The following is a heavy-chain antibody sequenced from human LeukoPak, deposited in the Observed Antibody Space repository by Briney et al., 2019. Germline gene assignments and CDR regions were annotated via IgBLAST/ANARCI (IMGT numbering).Heavy chain of an antibody. D-gene: IGHD5-12*01. CDR1: GFSFSSYG. Sequence: GGSLRLSCAASGFSFSSYGMHWVRQAPGKGLEWVAVISYDGSNKYYADSVKGRFTISRDNSKSTLYLQMNSLRAEDTAVYYCARDLGGVATISYYYYYGMDVWGQGTTVTVSS. J-gene: IGHJ6*02. CDR2: ISYDGSNK. V-gene: IGHV3-30*03. CDR3: ARDLGGVATISYYYYYGMDV.